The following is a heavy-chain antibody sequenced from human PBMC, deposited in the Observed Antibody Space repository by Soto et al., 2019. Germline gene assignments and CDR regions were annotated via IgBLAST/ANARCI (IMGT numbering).Heavy chain of an antibody. D-gene: IGHD3-3*01. Sequence: GESLKISCAASGFTFSSYGMHWVRQAPGKGLEWVAVISYDGSNKYYADSVKGRFTISRDNSKNTLYLQMNSLRAEDTAVYYCAKTIFGGDSWTPSLWGQGTLVTVSS. CDR1: GFTFSSYG. CDR2: ISYDGSNK. CDR3: AKTIFGGDSWTPSL. V-gene: IGHV3-30*18. J-gene: IGHJ4*02.